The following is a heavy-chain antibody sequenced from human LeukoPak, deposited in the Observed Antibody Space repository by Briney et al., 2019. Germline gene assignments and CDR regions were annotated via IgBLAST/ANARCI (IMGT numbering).Heavy chain of an antibody. J-gene: IGHJ5*02. V-gene: IGHV1-18*01. CDR1: GYTFSGYG. CDR3: ARDVGDIVTIPAAISVP. D-gene: IGHD2-2*01. CDR2: ISAYNGNT. Sequence: ASVKVSCKASGYTFSGYGISWVRQAPGQGLEWMGWISAYNGNTNYAQMVQGRVTMTTDTSTSTAYMEVRSLRSDDTAVYYCARDVGDIVTIPAAISVPWGQGTLVTVSS.